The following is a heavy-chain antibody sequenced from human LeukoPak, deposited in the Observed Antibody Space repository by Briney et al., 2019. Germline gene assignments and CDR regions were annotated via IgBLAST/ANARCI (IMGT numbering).Heavy chain of an antibody. Sequence: SETLSLTCTVSGGSISPYYWSWIRQPPGKELEWIGYISYSGDTNYNPSLKSRVTISVDTSKNQFSLRLSSVTAADTAVYYCARAGGYSGISMGVWGKGTTVTVSS. V-gene: IGHV4-59*01. CDR2: ISYSGDT. J-gene: IGHJ6*04. CDR3: ARAGGYSGISMGV. D-gene: IGHD1-26*01. CDR1: GGSISPYY.